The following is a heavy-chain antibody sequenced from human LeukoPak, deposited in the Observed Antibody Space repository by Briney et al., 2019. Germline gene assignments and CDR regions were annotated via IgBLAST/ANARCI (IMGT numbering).Heavy chain of an antibody. CDR3: TRHLDYYGSGSYEY. V-gene: IGHV4-59*08. D-gene: IGHD3-10*01. CDR1: GGSISGFH. Sequence: SETLPLTCTVSGGSISGFHWSWIRQPPGKGLEWIGYIHYSGSTDYNPSLKSRVTISVDTSKNQFSLKLSSVTAADTAVYYCTRHLDYYGSGSYEYWGQGTLVTVSS. J-gene: IGHJ4*02. CDR2: IHYSGST.